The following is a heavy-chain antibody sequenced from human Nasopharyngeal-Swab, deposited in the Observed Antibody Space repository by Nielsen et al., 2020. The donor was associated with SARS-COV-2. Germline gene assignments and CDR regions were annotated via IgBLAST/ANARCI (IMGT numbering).Heavy chain of an antibody. CDR1: GFTFRTHA. J-gene: IGHJ4*02. Sequence: GGSLKISCAASGFTFRTHAMTWVRQAPGKGLDWVSLISGSGGSPYYADSAKGRFTISRDDSKNTLYLQMNSLRAEDTAVYYCAKDGGAYFDSWGQGTLVTVSS. CDR2: ISGSGGSP. D-gene: IGHD3-16*01. CDR3: AKDGGAYFDS. V-gene: IGHV3-23*01.